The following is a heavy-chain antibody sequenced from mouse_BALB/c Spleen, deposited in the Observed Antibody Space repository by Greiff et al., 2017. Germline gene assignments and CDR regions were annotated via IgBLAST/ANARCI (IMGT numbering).Heavy chain of an antibody. D-gene: IGHD4-1*01. Sequence: QVQLQQSGAELARPGASVKLSCKASGYTFTSYWMQWVKQRPGQGLEWIGAIYPGDGDTRYTQKFNGKATLTADKSSSTAYMQLSSLASEDSAVYYCARSRGTGRDYAMDYWGQGTSVTVSS. J-gene: IGHJ4*01. CDR2: IYPGDGDT. V-gene: IGHV1-87*01. CDR3: ARSRGTGRDYAMDY. CDR1: GYTFTSYW.